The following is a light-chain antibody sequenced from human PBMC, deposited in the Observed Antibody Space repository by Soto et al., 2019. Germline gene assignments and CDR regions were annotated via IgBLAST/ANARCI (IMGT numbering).Light chain of an antibody. J-gene: IGKJ4*01. Sequence: PGERATLSCRASQSVSSYLAWYQQKPGQAPRLLIYDASNRATGIPARFSGSGSGTDFTLTISSLEPEDFAVYYCQQRSNWPFTFGGGTKVEIK. CDR2: DAS. CDR1: QSVSSY. V-gene: IGKV3-11*01. CDR3: QQRSNWPFT.